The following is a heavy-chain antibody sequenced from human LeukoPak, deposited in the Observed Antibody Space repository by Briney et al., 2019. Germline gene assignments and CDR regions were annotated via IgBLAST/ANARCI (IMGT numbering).Heavy chain of an antibody. CDR2: IYYSGST. V-gene: IGHV4-39*01. D-gene: IGHD4-11*01. Sequence: SETLSLTCTVSGGSISSSSYYWGWIRQPPGKGLEWIGSIYYSGSTYYNPSLKSRVTISVDTSKNQFSLKLSSVTAADTAVYYCARPDYSNYVFDYWGQGTLVTVSS. CDR3: ARPDYSNYVFDY. J-gene: IGHJ4*02. CDR1: GGSISSSSYY.